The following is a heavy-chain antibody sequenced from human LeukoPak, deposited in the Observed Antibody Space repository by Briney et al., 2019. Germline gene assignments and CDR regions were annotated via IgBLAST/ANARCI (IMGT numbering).Heavy chain of an antibody. CDR3: ARDEVTTPRD. J-gene: IGHJ4*02. CDR1: GYTFTSYY. D-gene: IGHD4-17*01. V-gene: IGHV1-46*01. CDR2: INPSGGTT. Sequence: ASVKVSCKASGYTFTSYYIHWVRQAPGQGLEWMGVINPSGGTTSYAQKFQGRVTMTRDTSTSTVYMELSSLRAEDTAVYYCARDEVTTPRDWGQGTLVTVSS.